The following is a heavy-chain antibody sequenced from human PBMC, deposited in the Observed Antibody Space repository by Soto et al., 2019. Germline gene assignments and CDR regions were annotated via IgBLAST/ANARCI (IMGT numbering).Heavy chain of an antibody. D-gene: IGHD2-15*01. CDR1: GFTFSSYW. CDR3: ARDQEGYCSGGSCYLQAFDI. J-gene: IGHJ3*02. V-gene: IGHV3-74*01. Sequence: GGSLRLSCAASGFTFSSYWMHWVRQAPGKGLVWVSRINSDGSSTSYADSVKGRFTISRDNAKNTLYLQMNTLRAEDTAVYYCARDQEGYCSGGSCYLQAFDIWGQGTMVTVSS. CDR2: INSDGSST.